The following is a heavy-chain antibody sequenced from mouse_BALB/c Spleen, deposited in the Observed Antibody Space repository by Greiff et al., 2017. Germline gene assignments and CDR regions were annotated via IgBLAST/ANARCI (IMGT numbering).Heavy chain of an antibody. D-gene: IGHD1-1*01. V-gene: IGHV1S34*01. J-gene: IGHJ4*01. CDR3: ARGVLRYLYAMDY. CDR2: ISCYNGAT. Sequence: LVKTGASVKISCKASGYSFTGYYMHWVKQSHGKSLEWIGYISCYNGATSYNQKFKGKATFTVDTSSGTAYMQFNSLTSEDSAVYYCARGVLRYLYAMDYWGQGTSVTVSS. CDR1: GYSFTGYY.